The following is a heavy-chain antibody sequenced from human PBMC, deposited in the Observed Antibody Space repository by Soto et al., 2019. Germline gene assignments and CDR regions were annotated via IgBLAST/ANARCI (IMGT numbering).Heavy chain of an antibody. Sequence: GGSLRLSWAASGFTFSSYAMSWVRQAPGKGLEWVSAISGRGGSTYYADSVKGRFTSSRDNSKNTLYRQMNSLRAEDTAVYYCVKDSLNCNSRVGAYYNWFDPWGQGTLVTVSS. J-gene: IGHJ5*02. D-gene: IGHD1-7*01. CDR3: VKDSLNCNSRVGAYYNWFDP. CDR2: ISGRGGST. V-gene: IGHV3-23*01. CDR1: GFTFSSYA.